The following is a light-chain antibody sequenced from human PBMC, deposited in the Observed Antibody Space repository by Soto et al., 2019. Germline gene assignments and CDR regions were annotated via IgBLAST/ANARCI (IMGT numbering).Light chain of an antibody. V-gene: IGLV1-51*01. CDR1: SSNIGSNY. J-gene: IGLJ1*01. Sequence: QSVLTQPPSVSAAPGQRVTISCSGSSSNIGSNYVSWYQQLPGTAPKLLIYDDDKRPSGIPDRFSGSKSGTSATLGITGFQTGDEADYHCGSWDSSLSAYVFGTGTKVTVL. CDR3: GSWDSSLSAYV. CDR2: DDD.